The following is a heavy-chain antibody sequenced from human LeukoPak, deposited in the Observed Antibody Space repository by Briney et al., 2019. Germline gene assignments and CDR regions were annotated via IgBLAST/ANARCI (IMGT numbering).Heavy chain of an antibody. CDR3: ARGRLITGNAEYFHH. Sequence: KPSETLSLTCTVSGGSISSYYWSWVRQPAGKGLEWIGRIYASGTTNYNPSLKSRVTMSVDSSKNQFSLNLSSVTAADTAVYYCARGRLITGNAEYFHHWGQGTLVTVSS. CDR2: IYASGTT. J-gene: IGHJ1*01. CDR1: GGSISSYY. V-gene: IGHV4-4*07. D-gene: IGHD3-16*01.